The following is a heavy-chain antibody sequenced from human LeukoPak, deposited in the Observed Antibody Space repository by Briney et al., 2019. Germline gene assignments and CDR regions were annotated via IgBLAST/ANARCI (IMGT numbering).Heavy chain of an antibody. Sequence: EGSLRLSCAASGFTFSNFKMRWARQAPGKGLEWVASINQQDGSEKYYVDYVKGRFTIARDNAKNSLYLQMNSLRAEDTAVYYCARDPRWLTPDCTSTSCYEDYFDPWGQGTLVTVSS. D-gene: IGHD2-2*01. J-gene: IGHJ5*02. CDR2: INQQDGSEK. CDR3: ARDPRWLTPDCTSTSCYEDYFDP. V-gene: IGHV3-7*03. CDR1: GFTFSNFK.